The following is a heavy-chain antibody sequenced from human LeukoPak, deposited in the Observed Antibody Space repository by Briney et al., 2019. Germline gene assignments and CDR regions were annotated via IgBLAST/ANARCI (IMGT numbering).Heavy chain of an antibody. Sequence: GRSLRLSCAASGFTFSGYGMHWVRQAPGKGLEWVAVIWYDGSNKYYADSVKGRFTISRDNSKNTLYLQMNSLRAEDTAVYYCARSSYSSSWTGWFDPWGQGTLVTVSS. V-gene: IGHV3-33*01. CDR3: ARSSYSSSWTGWFDP. J-gene: IGHJ5*02. CDR2: IWYDGSNK. D-gene: IGHD6-13*01. CDR1: GFTFSGYG.